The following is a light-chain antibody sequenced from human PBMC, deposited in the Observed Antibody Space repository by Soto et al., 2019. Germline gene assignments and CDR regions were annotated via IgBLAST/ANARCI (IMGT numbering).Light chain of an antibody. Sequence: DIVLTQSPGTLSLSPGERATLSCRASPSVSSSYLAWYQQKRGQAPRLLIYGASSRATGIPDRFSGSGSGTDFTLPISILERKNFAVYYCQQYGSSRTFGEGTKGDIK. CDR2: GAS. CDR3: QQYGSSRT. CDR1: PSVSSSY. V-gene: IGKV3-20*01. J-gene: IGKJ1*01.